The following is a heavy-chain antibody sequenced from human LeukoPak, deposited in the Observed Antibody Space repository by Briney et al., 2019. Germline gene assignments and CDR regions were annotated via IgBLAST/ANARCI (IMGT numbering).Heavy chain of an antibody. D-gene: IGHD2-2*01. Sequence: ASVKVSRKASGGTFSSYAISWVRQAPGQGLEWMGGIIPIFGTANYAQKFQGRVTITADESTSTAYMELSGLRSEDTAVYYCAREVQVVPAATHYYYYYMDVWGKGTTVTVSS. J-gene: IGHJ6*03. V-gene: IGHV1-69*13. CDR3: AREVQVVPAATHYYYYYMDV. CDR2: IIPIFGTA. CDR1: GGTFSSYA.